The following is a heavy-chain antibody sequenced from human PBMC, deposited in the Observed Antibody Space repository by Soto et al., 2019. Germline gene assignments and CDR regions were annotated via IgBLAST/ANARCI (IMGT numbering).Heavy chain of an antibody. CDR2: ISGSGGST. Sequence: VGSLRLSCAASGFTFSSYAMSWVRQAPGKGLEWVSAISGSGGSTYYADSVKGRFTISRDNSKNTLYLQMNSLRAEDTAVYYCAKFGYYDFWSGYSHFDYWGQGTLVTVSS. J-gene: IGHJ4*02. CDR3: AKFGYYDFWSGYSHFDY. D-gene: IGHD3-3*01. V-gene: IGHV3-23*01. CDR1: GFTFSSYA.